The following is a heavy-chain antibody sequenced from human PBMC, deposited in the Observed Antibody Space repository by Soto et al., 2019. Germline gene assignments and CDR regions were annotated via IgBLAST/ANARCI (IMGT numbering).Heavy chain of an antibody. J-gene: IGHJ4*02. CDR1: GGTFSSYT. V-gene: IGHV1-69*02. CDR2: IIPILGIA. D-gene: IGHD3-3*01. Sequence: QVQLVQSGAEVKKPGSSVKVSCKASGGTFSSYTISWVRQAPGQGLEWMGRIIPILGIANYAQKFRGRVTITADKSTSTAYMELSSLRSEDTAVYYCASHLSDSYFDYWGQGTLVTVSS. CDR3: ASHLSDSYFDY.